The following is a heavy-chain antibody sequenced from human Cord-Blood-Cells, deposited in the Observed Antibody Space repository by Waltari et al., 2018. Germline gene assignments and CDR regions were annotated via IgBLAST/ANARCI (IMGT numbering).Heavy chain of an antibody. CDR2: FDPEDGET. J-gene: IGHJ4*02. V-gene: IGHV1-24*01. CDR3: ATRWGGGFYYFDY. Sequence: QVQLVQSGAEVKKPGASVKVSCKVSGYTLTEFSMQRLRQAPGKGLEWMGGFDPEDGETIYAQKFQGRVTMTEDTSTDTAYMELSSLRSEDTAVYYCATRWGGGFYYFDYWGQGTLVTVSS. D-gene: IGHD2-15*01. CDR1: GYTLTEFS.